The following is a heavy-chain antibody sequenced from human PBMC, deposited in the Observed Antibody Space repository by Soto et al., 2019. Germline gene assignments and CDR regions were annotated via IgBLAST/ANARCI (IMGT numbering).Heavy chain of an antibody. Sequence: GGSLRLSCAASGFTFSSYWMSWVRQAPGKGLEWVANIKQDGSEKYYVDSVKGRFTISRDNAKNSLYLQMNSLRAEDTAVYYCAREQESGYEKKEFPYTYSSMDSWGKGTPVTSP. J-gene: IGHJ6*03. CDR1: GFTFSSYW. CDR2: IKQDGSEK. V-gene: IGHV3-7*01. D-gene: IGHD5-12*01. CDR3: AREQESGYEKKEFPYTYSSMDS.